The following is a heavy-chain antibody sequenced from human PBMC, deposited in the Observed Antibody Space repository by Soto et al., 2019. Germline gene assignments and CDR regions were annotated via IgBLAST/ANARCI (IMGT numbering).Heavy chain of an antibody. CDR2: IYYSGST. J-gene: IGHJ5*02. CDR3: ARNWITALVPAAIVYNWFDP. CDR1: GGSISSSSYY. V-gene: IGHV4-39*01. D-gene: IGHD2-2*01. Sequence: PSETLSLTCTVSGGSISSSSYYWGWIRQPPGKGLEWIGSIYYSGSTYYNPSLKSRVTISVDTSKNQFSLKLSSVPAADTAVYYCARNWITALVPAAIVYNWFDPWGQGTLVTVSS.